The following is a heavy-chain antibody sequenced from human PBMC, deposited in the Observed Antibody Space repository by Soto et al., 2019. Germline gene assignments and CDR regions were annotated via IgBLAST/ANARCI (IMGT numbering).Heavy chain of an antibody. CDR3: ARDWNGYNYYCGMDV. J-gene: IGHJ6*02. CDR1: GFTVSSNY. CDR2: SYSGGST. D-gene: IGHD5-12*01. Sequence: EVQLVESGGGLVQPGGSLRLSCAASGFTVSSNYMSWVRQAPGKGLEWDSVSYSGGSTYYADSVKGKCTISRDNSKNTLYLQMNSLRAEDAAVYYCARDWNGYNYYCGMDVWGQGTTVTVSS. V-gene: IGHV3-66*01.